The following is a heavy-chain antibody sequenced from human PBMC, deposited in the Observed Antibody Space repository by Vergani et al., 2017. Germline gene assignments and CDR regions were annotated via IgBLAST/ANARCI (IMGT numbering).Heavy chain of an antibody. CDR2: IITIFGTA. Sequence: QVQLVQSGAEVKKPGSSVKVSCKASGGTFSSYAISWVRQAPGQGLEWMGRIITIFGTANYAQKFQGRVTITADESTRTAYMELSSLRSEDTAVYYCAGGDLPQFWSGLQYYYYGMDVWGQGTTVTVSS. CDR1: GGTFSSYA. D-gene: IGHD3-3*01. CDR3: AGGDLPQFWSGLQYYYYGMDV. J-gene: IGHJ6*02. V-gene: IGHV1-69*18.